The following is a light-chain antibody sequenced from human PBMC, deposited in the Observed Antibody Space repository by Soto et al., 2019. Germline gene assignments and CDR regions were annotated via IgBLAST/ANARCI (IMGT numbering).Light chain of an antibody. V-gene: IGKV1-9*01. CDR3: QQLHGYPIT. CDR1: QGIDTS. CDR2: AAS. Sequence: ILLTQSPSSLSASVGYRVTITCRASQGIDTSLAWYQQKPGKAPKLLIYAASNFQSGVPSRFSGSGSGTHFMLTISSLQSEDFATYDCQQLHGYPITFGQGTRLEI. J-gene: IGKJ5*01.